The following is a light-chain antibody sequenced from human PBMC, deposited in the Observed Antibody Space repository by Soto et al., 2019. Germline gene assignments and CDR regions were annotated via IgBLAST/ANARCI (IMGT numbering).Light chain of an antibody. CDR3: QQYNTYSWT. CDR2: TAS. V-gene: IGKV1-5*03. J-gene: IGKJ1*01. Sequence: DIQMTQSPSTLSVSVGDSVTITCRASQSISSWLAWYQQKPGKAPKLLIYTASNLESGVPSRFRGSGSGTEFTLTISGLQPDDFATYYCQQYNTYSWTFGQGTKVDIK. CDR1: QSISSW.